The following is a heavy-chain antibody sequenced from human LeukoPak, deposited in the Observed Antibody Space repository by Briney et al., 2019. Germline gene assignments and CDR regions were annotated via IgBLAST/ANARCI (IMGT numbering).Heavy chain of an antibody. V-gene: IGHV3-53*01. CDR2: IYSGGST. J-gene: IGHJ4*02. D-gene: IGHD3-22*01. CDR1: GFTVSSNY. CDR3: TTDHDGSTYYLAYAS. Sequence: GGSLRLSCAASGFTVSSNYMSWVRQAPGEGLEWVSVIYSGGSTYYADSVKGRFTISRDNSKNTLYLQMNSLKTEDTAVYYCTTDHDGSTYYLAYASWGLGTPVTVSS.